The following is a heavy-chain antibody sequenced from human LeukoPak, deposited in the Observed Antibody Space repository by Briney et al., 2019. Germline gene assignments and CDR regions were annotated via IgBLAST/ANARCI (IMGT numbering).Heavy chain of an antibody. CDR2: IYYSGST. CDR1: GGSISSYY. CDR3: ASSAAAGRDDAFDI. Sequence: SETLSLTCTVSGGSISSYYWSRIRQPPGKGLEWIGYIYYSGSTNYNPSLKSRVTISVDTSKNQFSLKLSSVTAADTAVYYCASSAAAGRDDAFDIWGQGTMVTVSS. J-gene: IGHJ3*02. D-gene: IGHD6-13*01. V-gene: IGHV4-59*08.